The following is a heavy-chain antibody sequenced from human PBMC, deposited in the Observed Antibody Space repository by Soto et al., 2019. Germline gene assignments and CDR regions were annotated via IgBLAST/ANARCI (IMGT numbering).Heavy chain of an antibody. J-gene: IGHJ4*02. CDR1: GFTFSSYG. Sequence: QVQLVESGGGVVQPGRSLRLSCAASGFTFSSYGMHWVRQAPGKGLEWVAVISYDGSNKYYADSVKGRFTISRDNSKNTLYLQMNSLRAEDTAVYYCAKDYSSGWSGYFDYWGQGTLVTVSS. CDR3: AKDYSSGWSGYFDY. V-gene: IGHV3-30*18. CDR2: ISYDGSNK. D-gene: IGHD6-19*01.